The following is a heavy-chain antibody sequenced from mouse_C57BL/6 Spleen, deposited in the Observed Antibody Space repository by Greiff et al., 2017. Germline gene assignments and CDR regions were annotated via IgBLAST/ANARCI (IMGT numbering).Heavy chain of an antibody. CDR2: INYDGSST. CDR3: ARFYYGNFPDY. Sequence: EVNVVESEGGLVQPGSSMKLSCTASGFTFSDYYMAWVRQVPEKGLEWVANINYDGSSTYYLDSLKSRFIISRDNAKNILYLQMSSLKSEDTATYYCARFYYGNFPDYWGQGTTLTVSS. D-gene: IGHD2-1*01. V-gene: IGHV5-16*01. J-gene: IGHJ2*01. CDR1: GFTFSDYY.